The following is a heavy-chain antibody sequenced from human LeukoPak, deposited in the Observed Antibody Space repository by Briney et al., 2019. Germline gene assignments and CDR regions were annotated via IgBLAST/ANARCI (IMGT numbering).Heavy chain of an antibody. Sequence: PGGSLRLSCAAPGFSFSSYTINWVRQAPGKGLEWVSSIRSSSSYIYYADSLKGRFTISRDNAKNSLYLQMNSLRAEDTAVYYCARDPQGYSSSWFDYWGQGTLVTVSS. CDR2: IRSSSSYI. D-gene: IGHD6-13*01. CDR3: ARDPQGYSSSWFDY. J-gene: IGHJ4*02. V-gene: IGHV3-21*01. CDR1: GFSFSSYT.